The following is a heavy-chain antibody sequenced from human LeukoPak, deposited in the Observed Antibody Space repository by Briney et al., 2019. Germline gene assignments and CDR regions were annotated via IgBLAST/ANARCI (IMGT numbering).Heavy chain of an antibody. CDR1: GFTFSSYG. CDR3: ARDSPDYGDYKFDY. J-gene: IGHJ4*02. Sequence: GGSLRLSCAASGFTFSSYGMHWVRQAPGKGLEWVAFIRYDGSNKYYADSVKGRFTISRDNSKNTLYLQMNSLRAEDTAVYYCARDSPDYGDYKFDYWGQGTLVTVSS. CDR2: IRYDGSNK. D-gene: IGHD4-17*01. V-gene: IGHV3-30*02.